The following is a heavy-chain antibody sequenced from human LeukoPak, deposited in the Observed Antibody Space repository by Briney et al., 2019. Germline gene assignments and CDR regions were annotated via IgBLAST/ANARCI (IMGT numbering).Heavy chain of an antibody. CDR2: IYYSGST. D-gene: IGHD6-19*01. J-gene: IGHJ4*02. V-gene: IGHV4-59*12. CDR3: ARGLGQSPWLDYFDY. CDR1: GGSISSYY. Sequence: SETLSLTCTVSGGSISSYYWSWIRQPPGKGLEWIGYIYYSGSTNYNPSLKSRVTISVDTSKNQFSLKLSSVTAADTAVYYCARGLGQSPWLDYFDYWGQGTLVTVSS.